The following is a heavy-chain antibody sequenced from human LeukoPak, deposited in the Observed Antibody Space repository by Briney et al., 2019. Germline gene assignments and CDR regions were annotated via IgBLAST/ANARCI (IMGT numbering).Heavy chain of an antibody. CDR2: IKQEGGEN. V-gene: IGHV3-7*01. J-gene: IGHJ4*02. D-gene: IGHD5-18*01. Sequence: PGGSLRLSWAASGLTFSSYSMSWVRRAPGKGLEWVANIKQEGGENNSVASVKGGFTISRANAKKPLYLQLNSLKPEDTPVYYLARWQDGYGCIFDYWGQGTLVTVPS. CDR1: GLTFSSYS. CDR3: ARWQDGYGCIFDY.